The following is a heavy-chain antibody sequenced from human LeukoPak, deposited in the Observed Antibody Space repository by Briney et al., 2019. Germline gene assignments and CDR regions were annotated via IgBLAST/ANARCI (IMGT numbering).Heavy chain of an antibody. CDR2: IYETKKT. D-gene: IGHD2/OR15-2a*01. J-gene: IGHJ4*02. CDR1: GGSISSYY. CDR3: ARGTYASDSTFDY. V-gene: IGHV4-59*12. Sequence: SETLSLTCTVSGGSISSYYWNWIRQPPGKGLEWIGTIYETKKTYYNPSRKSRLSISVDTSKNEFSLRMSSMTAADTAVYYCARGTYASDSTFDYWGQGTLVTVSS.